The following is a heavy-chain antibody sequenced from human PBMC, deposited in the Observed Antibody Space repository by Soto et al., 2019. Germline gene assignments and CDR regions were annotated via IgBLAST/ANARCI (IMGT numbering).Heavy chain of an antibody. CDR2: IYHSVST. Sequence: QLQLQESGSGLVKPSQNLSLTCAVSGGSISSGGYSWSWIRQPPGQGLEWIAYIYHSVSTYYNPSLKSRVTISVDRSKNQFSLKLSSVTAADPAVYYCARVPDYWGQGTLVTVSS. V-gene: IGHV4-30-2*01. J-gene: IGHJ4*02. CDR1: GGSISSGGYS. CDR3: ARVPDY.